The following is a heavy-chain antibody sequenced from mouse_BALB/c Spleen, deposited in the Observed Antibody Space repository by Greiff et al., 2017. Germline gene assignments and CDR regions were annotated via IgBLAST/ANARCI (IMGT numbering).Heavy chain of an antibody. Sequence: VHVKQSGPELVKPGASVKMSCKASGYTFTSYVMHWVKQKPGQGLEWIGYINPYNDGTKYNEKFKGKATLTSDKSSSTAYMELSSLTSEDSAVYYCARFDYDGAWFAYWGQGTLVTVSA. D-gene: IGHD2-4*01. V-gene: IGHV1-14*01. CDR3: ARFDYDGAWFAY. J-gene: IGHJ3*01. CDR1: GYTFTSYV. CDR2: INPYNDGT.